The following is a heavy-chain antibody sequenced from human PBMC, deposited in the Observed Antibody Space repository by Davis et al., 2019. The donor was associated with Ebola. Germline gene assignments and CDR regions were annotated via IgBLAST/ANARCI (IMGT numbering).Heavy chain of an antibody. CDR3: ARDQGGRYFDWLLKTHYYYYYGMDV. CDR1: GGTFSSYA. D-gene: IGHD3-9*01. Sequence: SVKVSCKASGGTFSSYAISWVRQAPGQGLEWMGGIIPIFGTANYAQKFQGRVTITADESTSTAYMELSSLRSEDTAVYYCARDQGGRYFDWLLKTHYYYYYGMDVWGQGTTVTVSS. CDR2: IIPIFGTA. V-gene: IGHV1-69*13. J-gene: IGHJ6*02.